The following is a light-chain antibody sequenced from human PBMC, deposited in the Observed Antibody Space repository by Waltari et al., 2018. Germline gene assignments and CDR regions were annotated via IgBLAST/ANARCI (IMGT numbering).Light chain of an antibody. Sequence: EIVLTQSPLSLPVTPGEPASISCKSSQSLLYSNGYNYFDWYLQKPGQSPQLLIYLGSNRASGVPDRFSGSGSGTDFTLKITRVEAEDVGVYYCMQALQTPLTFGGGTKVEIK. CDR2: LGS. V-gene: IGKV2-28*01. CDR3: MQALQTPLT. CDR1: QSLLYSNGYNY. J-gene: IGKJ4*01.